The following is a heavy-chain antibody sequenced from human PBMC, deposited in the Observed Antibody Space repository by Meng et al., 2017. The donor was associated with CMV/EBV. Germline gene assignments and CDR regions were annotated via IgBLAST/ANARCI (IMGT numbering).Heavy chain of an antibody. CDR2: VSYDGSNK. CDR3: ARGGTRWIKVYYFDH. J-gene: IGHJ4*02. Sequence: GESLKISCTVSGFIFSTYAMHWVRQAPGKGLEWVALVSYDGSNKYYADPVNGRFTISRDNSKNTLYLQMNSLRPEDTAVYYCARGGTRWIKVYYFDHWGQGTLVTVSS. CDR1: GFIFSTYA. V-gene: IGHV3-30-3*01. D-gene: IGHD4-23*01.